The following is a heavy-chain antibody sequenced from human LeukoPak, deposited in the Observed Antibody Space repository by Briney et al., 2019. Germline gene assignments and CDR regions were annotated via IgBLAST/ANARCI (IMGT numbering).Heavy chain of an antibody. CDR3: ARDRSSGWSYFDY. J-gene: IGHJ4*02. V-gene: IGHV3-33*01. CDR1: GFTFSSYG. CDR2: IWYDGSNK. D-gene: IGHD6-19*01. Sequence: GRSLRLSCAASGFTFSSYGMHWVRQAPGKGLEWVAVIWYDGSNKYYADSVKGRFTISRDNSKNTLYLQMNSLRAEDTAVYYCARDRSSGWSYFDYWGQGTLVTVSS.